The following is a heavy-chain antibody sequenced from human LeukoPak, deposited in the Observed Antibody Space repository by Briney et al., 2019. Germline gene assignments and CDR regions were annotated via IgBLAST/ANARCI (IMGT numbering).Heavy chain of an antibody. CDR2: IRYDGSNK. V-gene: IGHV3-30*02. CDR3: AKRDYYDSSGYAPLFAH. CDR1: GFTFSSYG. D-gene: IGHD3-22*01. J-gene: IGHJ4*02. Sequence: GGSLRLSCAASGFTFSSYGMHWVRQAPGKGLEWVAFIRYDGSNKYYADSVKGRFTISRDNSKNTLYLQMNSLRAEDTAVYYCAKRDYYDSSGYAPLFAHWGQGTLVTVSS.